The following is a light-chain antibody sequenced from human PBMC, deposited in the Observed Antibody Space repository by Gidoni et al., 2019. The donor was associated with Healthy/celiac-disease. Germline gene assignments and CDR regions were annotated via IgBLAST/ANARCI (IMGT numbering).Light chain of an antibody. CDR3: QQYGSWWT. CDR1: QSVSSSY. Sequence: VLTQSPGTLSLSPGERATLSCRASQSVSSSYLAWYQQKPGQAHRLLIYGASSRATGIPDRCSGSGSGTDFTLTISRLEAEDFAVYYCQQYGSWWTFGQGTKVEIK. V-gene: IGKV3-20*01. CDR2: GAS. J-gene: IGKJ1*01.